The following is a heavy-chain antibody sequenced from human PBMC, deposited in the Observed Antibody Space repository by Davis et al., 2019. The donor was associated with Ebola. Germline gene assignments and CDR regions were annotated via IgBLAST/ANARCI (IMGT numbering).Heavy chain of an antibody. V-gene: IGHV3-48*01. CDR1: GFTFSSYS. CDR3: ARDGKVLDHSGHSMDV. J-gene: IGHJ6*02. CDR2: ISTRSSNI. D-gene: IGHD3-3*02. Sequence: GESLKISCAASGFTFSSYSMNWVRQAPGKGLEWISYISTRSSNIYYADSVKGRFTISRDNSKNTLYLQMNSLRAEDTAVYYCARDGKVLDHSGHSMDVWGQGTTVTVSS.